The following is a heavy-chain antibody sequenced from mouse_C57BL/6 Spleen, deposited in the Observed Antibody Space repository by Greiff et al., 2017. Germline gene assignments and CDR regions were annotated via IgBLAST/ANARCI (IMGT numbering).Heavy chain of an antibody. CDR1: GFTFSDYY. D-gene: IGHD1-3*01. CDR3: ARRGLKGYFDV. CDR2: ISNGGGST. J-gene: IGHJ1*03. V-gene: IGHV5-12*01. Sequence: EVQGVESGGGLVQPGGSLKLSCAASGFTFSDYYMYWVRQTPEKRLEWVAYISNGGGSTYYPDTVKGRFTISRDNAKNTLYLQMSRLKSEDTAMYYCARRGLKGYFDVWGTGTTVTVSS.